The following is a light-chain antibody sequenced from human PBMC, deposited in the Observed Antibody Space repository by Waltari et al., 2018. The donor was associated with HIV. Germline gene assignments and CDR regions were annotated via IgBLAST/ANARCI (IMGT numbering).Light chain of an antibody. J-gene: IGLJ3*02. CDR1: NLGNKY. CDR3: QTWDSGTIV. V-gene: IGLV3-1*01. Sequence: SYELAQPPSVSVSSGQTASISCSGNNLGNKYVSWYPQRSGQSPLLVLYQDTKRPSGVPERFSGSNSGNTATLTINETQPLDEAEYSCQTWDSGTIVFGGGTKLSVL. CDR2: QDT.